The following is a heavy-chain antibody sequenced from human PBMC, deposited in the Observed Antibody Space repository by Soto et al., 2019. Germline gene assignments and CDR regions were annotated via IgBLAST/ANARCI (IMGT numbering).Heavy chain of an antibody. D-gene: IGHD2-21*01. Sequence: EVQLLESGGGLVQPGGSLRLSCAASGFTFSSYAMSWVRQAPGKGLAWVSAMSGSGGSTYYADSVKGRFTISRDNDKITLYLQMNSLRAEDTAVYYCAKIPDTAYYYYGMDVWGQGTTVTVSS. CDR3: AKIPDTAYYYYGMDV. CDR2: MSGSGGST. V-gene: IGHV3-23*01. CDR1: GFTFSSYA. J-gene: IGHJ6*02.